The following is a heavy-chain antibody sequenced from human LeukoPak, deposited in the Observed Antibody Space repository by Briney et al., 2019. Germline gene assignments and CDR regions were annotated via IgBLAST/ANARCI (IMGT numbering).Heavy chain of an antibody. V-gene: IGHV3-64D*06. CDR3: VKALTDDAFDI. CDR2: ISRNGDTT. Sequence: PLRSLCLSCSVSGVTLCTVPMGWVCQAPGKGREYVLGISRNGDTTYYAASAKGRFTISRDISKTTLYLQMTSLRPEDTAVYYCVKALTDDAFDIWGQGTMVTVSS. J-gene: IGHJ3*02. CDR1: GVTLCTVP.